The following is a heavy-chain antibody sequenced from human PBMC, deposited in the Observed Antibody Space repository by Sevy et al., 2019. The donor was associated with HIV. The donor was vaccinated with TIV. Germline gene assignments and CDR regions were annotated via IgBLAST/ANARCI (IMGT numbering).Heavy chain of an antibody. CDR2: ISNDGSSK. Sequence: GGSLRLSCAASGFSVSSHAMHWVRQAPGKGLEWVALISNDGSSKYYSDSLKGRLTISRDNSKNTLYLQMNSLRPEDTALYYCSRDAGYSVGWYPSDYWGQGTLVTVSS. V-gene: IGHV3-30-3*01. CDR3: SRDAGYSVGWYPSDY. J-gene: IGHJ4*02. CDR1: GFSVSSHA. D-gene: IGHD2-15*01.